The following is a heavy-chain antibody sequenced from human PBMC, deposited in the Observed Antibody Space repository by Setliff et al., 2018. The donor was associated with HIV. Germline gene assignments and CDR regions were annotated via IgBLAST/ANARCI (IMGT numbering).Heavy chain of an antibody. J-gene: IGHJ4*02. CDR2: IHYSGST. V-gene: IGHV4-59*01. Sequence: SETLSLTCTVSGGSISNYYWSWIRQSPEKGLEWIGYIHYSGSTNYNPSLKSRVTISLDTSKNQFSLKLSSVTAADTAIYYCASLAASIAARRRFDYWGQGTLVTVSS. CDR1: GGSISNYY. CDR3: ASLAASIAARRRFDY. D-gene: IGHD6-6*01.